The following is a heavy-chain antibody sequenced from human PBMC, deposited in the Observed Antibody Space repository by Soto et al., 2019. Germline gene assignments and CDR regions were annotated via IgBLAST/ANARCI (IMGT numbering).Heavy chain of an antibody. CDR1: GGSISSSNW. D-gene: IGHD5-18*01. J-gene: IGHJ4*02. CDR3: ASWYSYGAFDY. V-gene: IGHV4-4*02. Sequence: SETLSLTCAVSGGSISSSNWWSWVRQPPGKGLEWSGEIYHSGSTNYNPSLKSRVTISVDKSKNQFSLKLSSVTAADTAVYYCASWYSYGAFDYWGQGTLVTVSS. CDR2: IYHSGST.